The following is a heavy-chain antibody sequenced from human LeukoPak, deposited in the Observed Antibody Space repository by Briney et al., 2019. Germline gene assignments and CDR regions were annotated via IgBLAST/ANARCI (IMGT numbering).Heavy chain of an antibody. CDR2: MNPNSNNT. D-gene: IGHD2/OR15-2a*01. J-gene: IGHJ4*02. V-gene: IGHV1-8*01. CDR3: ARVPSKYFADY. CDR1: GYTFTSYD. Sequence: ASVKVSCKASGYTFTSYDINWVRQATGQGLEWMAWMNPNSNNTGYAQKFHGGVTMTRNTSISTAYMELSSLRSEDTAVYYCARVPSKYFADYWGQGTLVTVSS.